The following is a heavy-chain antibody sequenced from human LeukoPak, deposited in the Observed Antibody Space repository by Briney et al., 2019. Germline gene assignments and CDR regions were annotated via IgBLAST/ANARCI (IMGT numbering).Heavy chain of an antibody. CDR1: GFTFSNAW. CDR2: IKSNTDGGTT. V-gene: IGHV3-15*01. Sequence: GGSLRLSCAASGFTFSNAWMSWVSQAPGKGLEWVGHIKSNTDGGTTDYAAPVKGRFTISRDDSKTTLYLQMNSLKTEDTALYYCATEYYGSYNYWGQGTLVTVSS. J-gene: IGHJ4*02. CDR3: ATEYYGSYNY. D-gene: IGHD1-26*01.